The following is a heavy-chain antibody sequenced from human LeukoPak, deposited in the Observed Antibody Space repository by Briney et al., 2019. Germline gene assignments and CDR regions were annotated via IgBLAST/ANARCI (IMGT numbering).Heavy chain of an antibody. Sequence: SGGSLRLSCAASGFTFSSYWMSWVRQAPGKGLEWVANIKQDGSEKYYVDSVKGRFTISRDNVKNSLFLQMNSLRAEDSAAYYCASEKIVGAAKFDHWGQGTLVTVSS. CDR3: ASEKIVGAAKFDH. CDR1: GFTFSSYW. D-gene: IGHD1-26*01. J-gene: IGHJ4*02. CDR2: IKQDGSEK. V-gene: IGHV3-7*01.